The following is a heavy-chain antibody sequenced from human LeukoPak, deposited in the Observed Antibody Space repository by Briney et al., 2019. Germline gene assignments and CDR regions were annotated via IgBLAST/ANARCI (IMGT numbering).Heavy chain of an antibody. Sequence: SETLSLTCTVSGGSISNYYWTWIRQPPGKGLEWNGHISDSGSTNYNPSLKSRVSISVDTSKNQVSLKLGSVTAADTAVYYCATGKGYHYYWGQGTLVTVSS. V-gene: IGHV4-59*01. CDR3: ATGKGYHYY. CDR2: ISDSGST. D-gene: IGHD5-12*01. J-gene: IGHJ4*02. CDR1: GGSISNYY.